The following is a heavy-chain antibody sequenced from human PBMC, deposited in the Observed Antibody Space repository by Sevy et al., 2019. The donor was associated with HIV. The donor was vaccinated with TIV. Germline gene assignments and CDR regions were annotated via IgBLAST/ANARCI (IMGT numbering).Heavy chain of an antibody. CDR1: GYSFTDYW. CDR2: IYPGDSDT. D-gene: IGHD3-16*01. J-gene: IGHJ6*02. V-gene: IGHV5-51*01. Sequence: GESLKISCKGSGYSFTDYWIGWVRQKPGKGLEWMGIIYPGDSDTIYSPSFQGQVTISVDKSISTAYLQWSNLKTSDTAIFYCARGARGTLPSYYYYTLNIWGQGTTVTVSS. CDR3: ARGARGTLPSYYYYTLNI.